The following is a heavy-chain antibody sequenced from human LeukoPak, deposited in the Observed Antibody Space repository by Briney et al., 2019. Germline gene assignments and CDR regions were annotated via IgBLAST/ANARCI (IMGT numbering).Heavy chain of an antibody. J-gene: IGHJ6*03. Sequence: SVKVSCKASGGTFGRYAISWVRQAPGQGLEWIGGIIPIFGTANYEQKFQGRVTITADESTSTAYMEVSSLRSEDTAVYYCAKSLQDIVIVPAKNYYYYMDVWGKGTTVIVSS. D-gene: IGHD2-2*01. CDR2: IIPIFGTA. CDR1: GGTFGRYA. V-gene: IGHV1-69*13. CDR3: AKSLQDIVIVPAKNYYYYMDV.